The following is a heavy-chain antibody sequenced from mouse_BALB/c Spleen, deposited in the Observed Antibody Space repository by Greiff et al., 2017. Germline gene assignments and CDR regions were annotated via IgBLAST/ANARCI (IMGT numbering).Heavy chain of an antibody. J-gene: IGHJ1*01. CDR1: GFNIKDYY. CDR2: IDPENGNT. Sequence: VQLQQSGAELVRPGALVKLSCKASGFNIKDYYMHWVKQRPEQGLEWIGWIDPENGNTIYDPKLQGKASITADTASNTAYLQLSSLTSEDTAVYYGARGGSSSYWYFDVWGAGTTVTVSS. V-gene: IGHV14-1*02. D-gene: IGHD1-1*01. CDR3: ARGGSSSYWYFDV.